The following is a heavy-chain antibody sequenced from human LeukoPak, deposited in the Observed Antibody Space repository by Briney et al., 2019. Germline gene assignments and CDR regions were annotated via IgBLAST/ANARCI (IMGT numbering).Heavy chain of an antibody. CDR2: IYRTGST. V-gene: IGHV4-61*02. CDR1: GGSINSGSFY. Sequence: SQTLSLTYTVSGGSINSGSFYWNWIRQPAGKGLEFIGRIYRTGSTTSNPSLQDRLTISIDTSKNQFSLQLTSVTAADTAVYYCARGYYAPPVGYYYMDLWGRGTTVTVSS. J-gene: IGHJ6*03. CDR3: ARGYYAPPVGYYYMDL. D-gene: IGHD3-10*01.